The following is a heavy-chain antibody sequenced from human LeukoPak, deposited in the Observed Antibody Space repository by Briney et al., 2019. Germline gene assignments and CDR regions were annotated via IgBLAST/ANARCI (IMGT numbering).Heavy chain of an antibody. D-gene: IGHD3-22*01. CDR1: GFTFSSYE. CDR2: ISSSGSTI. CDR3: ARERNYYDSSGYYRELDY. J-gene: IGHJ4*02. V-gene: IGHV3-48*03. Sequence: GGSLRLSCAASGFTFSSYEMNWVRQAPGKGQEWVSYISSSGSTIYYADSVKGRFTISRDNAKNSLYLQMNSLRAEDTAVYYCARERNYYDSSGYYRELDYWGQGTLVTVSS.